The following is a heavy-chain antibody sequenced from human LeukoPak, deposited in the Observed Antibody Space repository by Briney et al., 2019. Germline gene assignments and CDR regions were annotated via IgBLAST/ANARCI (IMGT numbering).Heavy chain of an antibody. Sequence: SETLSLTCTVSGGSVSSGSYYWSWIRQPPGKGLEWIGYIYYSGSTNYNPPLKSRVTISVDTSKNQFSLKLSSVTAADTAVYYCARVAVAGTETIDYWGQGTLVTVSS. D-gene: IGHD6-19*01. CDR2: IYYSGST. J-gene: IGHJ4*02. CDR1: GGSVSSGSYY. V-gene: IGHV4-61*01. CDR3: ARVAVAGTETIDY.